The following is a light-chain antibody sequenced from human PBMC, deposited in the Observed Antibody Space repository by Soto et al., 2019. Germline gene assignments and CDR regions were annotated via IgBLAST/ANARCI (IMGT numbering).Light chain of an antibody. CDR2: DNN. Sequence: QSVLTQPPSVSAAPGQRVTISCSGSSSNIGNNFVSWYQQLPGTAPKLLIYDNNKRPSGIPDRFSGSKSGTSATLGITGLQTGDEGDYYCATWDSSLSAVVFGGGTKLTVL. V-gene: IGLV1-51*01. J-gene: IGLJ2*01. CDR1: SSNIGNNF. CDR3: ATWDSSLSAVV.